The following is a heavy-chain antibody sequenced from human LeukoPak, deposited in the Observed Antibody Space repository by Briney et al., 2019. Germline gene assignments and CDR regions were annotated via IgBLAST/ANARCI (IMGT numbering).Heavy chain of an antibody. V-gene: IGHV3-20*04. CDR1: GFTFDDYG. CDR2: INWNGGST. Sequence: GGSLRLSCAASGFTFDDYGMSWVRQAPGKGLEWVSGINWNGGSTGYADSVKGRFTISRDNAKNSLYLQMNSLGAEDTALYYCARGYYYDSSGYYYWDYFDYWGQGTLVTVSS. J-gene: IGHJ4*02. CDR3: ARGYYYDSSGYYYWDYFDY. D-gene: IGHD3-22*01.